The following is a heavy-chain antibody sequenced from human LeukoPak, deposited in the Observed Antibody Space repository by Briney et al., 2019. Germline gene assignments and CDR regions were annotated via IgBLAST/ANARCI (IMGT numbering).Heavy chain of an antibody. Sequence: SETLSLTCSVAGGTIRSSSYYWAWIRQPPGKGLEWIGTIYYTGSTSYSPSLKSRVIMTLDTSRNQFSLQVNSVTASDTAVYYCARLALSQVRDFDFWGQGSLVTVSS. CDR3: ARLALSQVRDFDF. V-gene: IGHV4-39*01. CDR2: IYYTGST. J-gene: IGHJ4*02. D-gene: IGHD3-10*01. CDR1: GGTIRSSSYY.